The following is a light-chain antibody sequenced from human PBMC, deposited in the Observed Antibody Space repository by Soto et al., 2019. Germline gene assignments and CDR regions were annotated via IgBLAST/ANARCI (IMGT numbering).Light chain of an antibody. CDR1: QSVSGN. J-gene: IGKJ1*01. V-gene: IGKV3-15*01. CDR2: DAS. Sequence: EIVMTQSPATLSVSPGERATLSCRASQSVSGNLAWYQQKPGQAPRLLIYDASTRATGVPARFSGSGSGTEFTLTISSLQSEDFGVYFCQQYHIWPSWTFGQGTKVEHK. CDR3: QQYHIWPSWT.